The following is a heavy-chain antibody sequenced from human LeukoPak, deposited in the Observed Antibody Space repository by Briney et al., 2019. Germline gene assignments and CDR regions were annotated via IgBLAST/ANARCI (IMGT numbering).Heavy chain of an antibody. V-gene: IGHV4-31*03. D-gene: IGHD2-8*01. CDR2: IYYSGST. CDR1: GGSISSGGYY. Sequence: SETLSLTCTVSGGSISSGGYYWSWIRQHPGKGLEWIGYIYYSGSTYYNPSLKSRVTISVGTSKNQFSLKLSSVTAADTAVYYCASTKPSYYYYGMDVWGQGTTVTVSS. CDR3: ASTKPSYYYYGMDV. J-gene: IGHJ6*02.